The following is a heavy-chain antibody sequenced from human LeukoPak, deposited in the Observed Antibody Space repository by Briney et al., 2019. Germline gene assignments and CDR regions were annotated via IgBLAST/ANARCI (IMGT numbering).Heavy chain of an antibody. D-gene: IGHD1-1*01. CDR2: ISGGGDNA. CDR3: AKPRAMTTGVGRYFDL. V-gene: IGHV3-23*01. Sequence: GGSLRVSCAASGFTLSSFAMSWVRQARGKGLDWVSAISGGGDNAYYPDSVKGRFTISRDNSKNTLYLQMNSLRAEDTAIYYCAKPRAMTTGVGRYFDLWGRGTLVTVSS. CDR1: GFTLSSFA. J-gene: IGHJ2*01.